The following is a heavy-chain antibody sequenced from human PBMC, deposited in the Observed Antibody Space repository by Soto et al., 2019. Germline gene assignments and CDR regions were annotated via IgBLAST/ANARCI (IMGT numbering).Heavy chain of an antibody. CDR3: AKDGHYYDSSGYYDDNAASDI. J-gene: IGHJ3*02. D-gene: IGHD3-22*01. CDR1: GFTFSSYA. V-gene: IGHV3-23*01. CDR2: ISGSGGST. Sequence: PGGSLRLSCAASGFTFSSYAMSWVRQAPGKGLEWVSAISGSGGSTYYADSVKGRFTISRDNSKNTLYLQMNSLRAEDTAVYYCAKDGHYYDSSGYYDDNAASDIWGQGTMVTVSS.